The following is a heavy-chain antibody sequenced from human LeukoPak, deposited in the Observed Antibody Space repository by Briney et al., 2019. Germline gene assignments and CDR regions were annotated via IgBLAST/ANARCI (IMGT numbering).Heavy chain of an antibody. D-gene: IGHD6-19*01. CDR3: ARHSDGWYWAFDF. V-gene: IGHV6-1*01. CDR1: GDSVSNNIAT. Sequence: SQTLSLTCAISGDSVSNNIATWNWIRQSPSRGLEWLGRTYYRSRWGNDYAISVKSRITINPDTSKNQFSLQLNSVTPEDTAVYYCARHSDGWYWAFDFWGQGTPVTVSS. CDR2: TYYRSRWGN. J-gene: IGHJ4*02.